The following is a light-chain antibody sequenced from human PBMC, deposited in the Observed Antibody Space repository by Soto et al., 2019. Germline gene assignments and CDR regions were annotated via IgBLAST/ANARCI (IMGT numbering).Light chain of an antibody. CDR3: TSYVGSTTLV. Sequence: QSALTQPPSASGSPGQSVTISCTGTSSDVGAYNYVSWYQQHPGKAPKLMIYEVSKRPSGVTDRFSGSKSGNTASLTVSVHPDDDEDYYCCTSYVGSTTLVFGGGTKLTVL. CDR2: EVS. CDR1: SSDVGAYNY. V-gene: IGLV2-8*01. J-gene: IGLJ2*01.